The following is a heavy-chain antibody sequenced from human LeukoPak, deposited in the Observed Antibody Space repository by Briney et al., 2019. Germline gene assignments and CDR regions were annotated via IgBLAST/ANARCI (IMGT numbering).Heavy chain of an antibody. V-gene: IGHV3-53*01. CDR1: GFTVSSNY. Sequence: GGSLRLSCAASGFTVSSNYMSWVRQAPGKGLEWVSVIYSGGSTYYADSVKGRFTISRDNSKNTLYLQMNSLRAEDTAVYYCARGGTAMGCYGMDVWGQGTTVTVSS. CDR2: IYSGGST. J-gene: IGHJ6*02. D-gene: IGHD5-18*01. CDR3: ARGGTAMGCYGMDV.